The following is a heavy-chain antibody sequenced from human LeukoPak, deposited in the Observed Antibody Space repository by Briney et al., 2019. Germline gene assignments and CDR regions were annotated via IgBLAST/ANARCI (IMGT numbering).Heavy chain of an antibody. Sequence: GGSLRLSCAASGFSFSNCSMNWVRQAPGRGLEWVSSISSSSTYIYYADSLEGRFTVSRDNVRNSLYLQMNSLRAEDTAVYYCAGDYEGNLAFDIWGQGTMVTVSS. D-gene: IGHD4-23*01. CDR2: ISSSSTYI. J-gene: IGHJ3*02. V-gene: IGHV3-21*01. CDR1: GFSFSNCS. CDR3: AGDYEGNLAFDI.